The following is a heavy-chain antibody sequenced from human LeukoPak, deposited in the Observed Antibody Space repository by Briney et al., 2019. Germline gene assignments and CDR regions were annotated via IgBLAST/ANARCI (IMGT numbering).Heavy chain of an antibody. V-gene: IGHV3-53*01. CDR3: ASSTRRYCSGGSCWEY. Sequence: GGSLRLSCAASGFTVSSNYMSWVRQAPGKGLEWVSVIYSGGSTYYADSVKGRFTISRDNSKNTLYLQMNSLRAEDTAVYYCASSTRRYCSGGSCWEYWGQGTLVTVSS. CDR2: IYSGGST. CDR1: GFTVSSNY. D-gene: IGHD2-15*01. J-gene: IGHJ4*02.